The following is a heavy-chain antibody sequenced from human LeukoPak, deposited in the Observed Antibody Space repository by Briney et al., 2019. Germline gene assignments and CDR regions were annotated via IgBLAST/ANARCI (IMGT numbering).Heavy chain of an antibody. CDR2: ISYDGSNK. Sequence: GGSLRLSCAASGFTFSSYGMHWVRQAPGKGLEWVAVISYDGSNKYYADSAKGRFTISRDNSKNTLYLQMNSLRAEDTAVYYCAKADYASYGMDVWGQGTTVTVSS. CDR1: GFTFSSYG. D-gene: IGHD3-16*01. J-gene: IGHJ6*02. CDR3: AKADYASYGMDV. V-gene: IGHV3-30*18.